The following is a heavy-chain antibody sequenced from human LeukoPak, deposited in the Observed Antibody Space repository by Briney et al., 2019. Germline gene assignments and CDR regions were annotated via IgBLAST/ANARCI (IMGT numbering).Heavy chain of an antibody. Sequence: SETLSLTCTVSGASVGSAGYYWSWTRQPPGGGLEWIGYVYYISNTNYNPSLKSRVTKSVNPSENQFSLKLNSVTAAHTAMYYCARTQSQSGSYRYYFGYWGQGTLVTVSS. J-gene: IGHJ4*02. CDR3: ARTQSQSGSYRYYFGY. D-gene: IGHD1-26*01. V-gene: IGHV4-61*08. CDR1: GASVGSAGYY. CDR2: VYYISNT.